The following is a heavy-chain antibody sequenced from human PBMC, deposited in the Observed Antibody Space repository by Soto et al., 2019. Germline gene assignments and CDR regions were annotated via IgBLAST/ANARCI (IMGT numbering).Heavy chain of an antibody. V-gene: IGHV1-46*01. CDR2: INPSGGST. CDR1: GYTFTTYY. J-gene: IGHJ6*01. Sequence: ASVKVSCKASGYTFTTYYMHWVRQAPGQGLEWMGIINPSGGSTSYAQKFQGRVTMTRDTSTSTVYMELSSLRSDDTAVYYCARDAMVPTITAHYYLGRDVWGQGTTVTVSS. D-gene: IGHD2-8*01. CDR3: ARDAMVPTITAHYYLGRDV.